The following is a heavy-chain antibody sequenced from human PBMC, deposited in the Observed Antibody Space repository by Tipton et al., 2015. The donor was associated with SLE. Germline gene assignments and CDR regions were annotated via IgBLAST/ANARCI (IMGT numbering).Heavy chain of an antibody. D-gene: IGHD6-19*01. CDR2: INHSGST. Sequence: TLSLTCAVYGGSSSGYYWSWIRQPPGKGLEWIGEINHSGSTNYNPPLKSRVTISVDTSKNQFSLKLSSVTAADTAVYYCARGWGYSSGWSKWPFDYWGQGTLVTVSS. V-gene: IGHV4-34*01. J-gene: IGHJ4*02. CDR3: ARGWGYSSGWSKWPFDY. CDR1: GGSSSGYY.